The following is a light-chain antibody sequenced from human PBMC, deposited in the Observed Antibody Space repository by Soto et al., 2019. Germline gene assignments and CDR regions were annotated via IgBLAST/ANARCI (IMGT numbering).Light chain of an antibody. Sequence: QSVLTQPASVSGSPGQSITISCTGTSSDVGGYNYVSWYQQHPGKAPKFMIYDVNNRPSEVSNRFSGSKSGNTASLTISGLQAEDEADYYCISYSSSTTRYLFGTGTKVTVL. J-gene: IGLJ1*01. CDR3: ISYSSSTTRYL. CDR2: DVN. CDR1: SSDVGGYNY. V-gene: IGLV2-14*03.